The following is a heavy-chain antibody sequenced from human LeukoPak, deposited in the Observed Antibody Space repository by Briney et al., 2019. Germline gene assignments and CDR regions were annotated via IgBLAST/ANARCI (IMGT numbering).Heavy chain of an antibody. CDR2: INGGGGTY. CDR1: GFASDDSY. J-gene: IGHJ4*02. CDR3: VKGGLWVDFDY. Sequence: PGGSLRLSCAASGFASDDSYMSWVRRAPGKGLEWVSYINGGGGTYYYADSVRGRFTNSRDNAKNTLYLQMNSLRAEDTAVYYCVKGGLWVDFDYWGQGTLVTVSS. D-gene: IGHD3-16*01. V-gene: IGHV3-11*01.